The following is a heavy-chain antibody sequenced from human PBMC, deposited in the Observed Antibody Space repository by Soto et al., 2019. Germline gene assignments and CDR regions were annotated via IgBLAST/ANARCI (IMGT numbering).Heavy chain of an antibody. Sequence: QVQLVESGGGVVQPGRSLRLSCAASGFTFSSYAMHWVRQAPGKGLEWVAVISYDGSNKYYADSVKGRFTISRDNSKNTLYLQMNGLRAEDTAVYYCARDGGVCRGGSCYGGYFDLWGRGTLVTVSS. CDR2: ISYDGSNK. CDR3: ARDGGVCRGGSCYGGYFDL. CDR1: GFTFSSYA. D-gene: IGHD2-15*01. J-gene: IGHJ2*01. V-gene: IGHV3-30-3*01.